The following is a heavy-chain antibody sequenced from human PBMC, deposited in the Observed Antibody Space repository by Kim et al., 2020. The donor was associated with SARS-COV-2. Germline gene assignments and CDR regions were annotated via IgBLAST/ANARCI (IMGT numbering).Heavy chain of an antibody. D-gene: IGHD6-6*01. CDR2: ISSSSSYI. J-gene: IGHJ6*02. V-gene: IGHV3-21*01. CDR1: GFTFSSYS. Sequence: GGSLRLSCAASGFTFSSYSMNWVRQAPGKGLEWVSSISSSSSYIYYADSVKGRFTISRDNAKNSLYLQMNSLRAEDTAVYYCARDRDAARDHYYYYGMDVWGQGTTVTVSS. CDR3: ARDRDAARDHYYYYGMDV.